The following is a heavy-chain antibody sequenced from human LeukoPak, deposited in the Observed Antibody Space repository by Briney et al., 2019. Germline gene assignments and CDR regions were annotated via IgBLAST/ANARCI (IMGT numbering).Heavy chain of an antibody. CDR2: IYHSGTT. Sequence: SSETLSLTCTVSGGSISSYYWSWIRQPPGEGLEWVGFIYHSGTTNYSPSLKSRVTISVDTSKNQFSLKLSSVTAADTAVYYCAARTVVGATVYFDYWGQGTLVTVSS. CDR3: AARTVVGATVYFDY. J-gene: IGHJ4*02. D-gene: IGHD1-26*01. V-gene: IGHV4-59*08. CDR1: GGSISSYY.